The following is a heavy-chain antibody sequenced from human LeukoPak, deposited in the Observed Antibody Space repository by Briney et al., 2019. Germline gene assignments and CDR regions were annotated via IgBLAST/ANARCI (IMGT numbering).Heavy chain of an antibody. CDR2: IYYSGST. D-gene: IGHD1-26*01. Sequence: SQTLSLTCTVSGGSISSGGYYWSWIRQHPGKGLEWIGYIYYSGSTYYNPSLKSRVTISVDTSKNQFSLKLSSVTAADTAVYYCARVYSGSYGNWFDPWGQGTLVTVSS. V-gene: IGHV4-31*03. CDR1: GGSISSGGYY. J-gene: IGHJ5*02. CDR3: ARVYSGSYGNWFDP.